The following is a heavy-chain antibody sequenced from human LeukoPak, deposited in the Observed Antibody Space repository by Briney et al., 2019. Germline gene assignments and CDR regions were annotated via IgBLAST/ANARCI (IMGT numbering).Heavy chain of an antibody. CDR2: ISAYNGNT. CDR3: ARGDIMGPTNFDY. D-gene: IGHD1-26*01. Sequence: GASVKVSCKASGYTFTDYDVTWVRQAPGQGLEWMGWISAYNGNTNYAQKLQGRFTTTTDTSTSTAYMELRSLRSDDTAVYYCARGDIMGPTNFDYWGQGTLVTVSS. V-gene: IGHV1-18*01. J-gene: IGHJ4*02. CDR1: GYTFTDYD.